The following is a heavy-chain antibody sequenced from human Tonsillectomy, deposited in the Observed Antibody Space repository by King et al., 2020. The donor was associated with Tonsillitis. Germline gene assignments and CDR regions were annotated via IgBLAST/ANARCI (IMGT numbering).Heavy chain of an antibody. Sequence: VQLVQSGAEVKKPGASVKVSCKASGYTFTGYYMHWVRQAPGQGLEWMGWINPNSGGTNYAQKFQGKVTMTRDTSISTAYMELSRLRSDDTAVYYCARAGYYYDSGGPLGYWGQGTLVTVSS. CDR3: ARAGYYYDSGGPLGY. CDR2: INPNSGGT. J-gene: IGHJ4*02. V-gene: IGHV1-2*02. CDR1: GYTFTGYY. D-gene: IGHD3-22*01.